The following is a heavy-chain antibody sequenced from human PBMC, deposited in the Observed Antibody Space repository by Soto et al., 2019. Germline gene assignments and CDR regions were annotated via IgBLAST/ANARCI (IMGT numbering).Heavy chain of an antibody. Sequence: PSETLSLTCTVSGGSISSGGYYWSWIRQHPGKGLEWIGYIFYTGSTLYNPSLKSRVTISLDMSDSQFSLRLTSVTAADTAVYYCARTFWNFDLWGRGTLVTVSS. V-gene: IGHV4-30-4*01. CDR2: IFYTGST. CDR1: GGSISSGGYY. J-gene: IGHJ2*01. D-gene: IGHD3-16*01. CDR3: ARTFWNFDL.